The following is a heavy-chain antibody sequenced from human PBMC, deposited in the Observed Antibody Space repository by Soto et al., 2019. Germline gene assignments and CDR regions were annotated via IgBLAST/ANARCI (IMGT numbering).Heavy chain of an antibody. CDR3: ARDLKYYYDGSGSPPDY. J-gene: IGHJ4*02. V-gene: IGHV3-30-3*01. Sequence: GGSLRLSCAASGFTFSSYAMHWVRQAPGKGLEWVAVISYDGSNKYYADSVKGRFTISRDNSKNTLYLQMNSLRAEDTAVYYCARDLKYYYDGSGSPPDYWGQGTLVTVSS. CDR2: ISYDGSNK. CDR1: GFTFSSYA. D-gene: IGHD3-22*01.